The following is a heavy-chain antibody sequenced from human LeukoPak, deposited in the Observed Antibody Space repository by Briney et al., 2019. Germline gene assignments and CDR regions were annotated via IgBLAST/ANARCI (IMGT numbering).Heavy chain of an antibody. CDR2: IKQDGSEK. J-gene: IGHJ4*02. D-gene: IGHD2-15*01. CDR3: ANGGQAGGRGQSDY. CDR1: GFTFSSYW. Sequence: GGSLRLSCAASGFTFSSYWMSWVRQAPGKGLEWVANIKQDGSEKYYVDSVKGRFTISRDNSKNTLYLQMNSLRAEDTAVYYCANGGQAGGRGQSDYWGQGTLVTVSS. V-gene: IGHV3-7*01.